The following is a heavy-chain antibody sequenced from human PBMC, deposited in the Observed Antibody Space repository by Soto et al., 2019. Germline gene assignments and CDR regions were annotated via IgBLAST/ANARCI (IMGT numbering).Heavy chain of an antibody. D-gene: IGHD2-15*01. CDR3: ARGGFWVHYGMDV. Sequence: EVQLLESGGALAQPGGSLRLSCAASGSTFSAFCMNWVRQAPGKGLELVSAISRSRDITYYADSVKGRFTFSKDNSKNTLYLEMNTLPGDDTAVYYCARGGFWVHYGMDVWGQGTTVIVSS. J-gene: IGHJ6*02. V-gene: IGHV3-23*01. CDR2: ISRSRDIT. CDR1: GSTFSAFC.